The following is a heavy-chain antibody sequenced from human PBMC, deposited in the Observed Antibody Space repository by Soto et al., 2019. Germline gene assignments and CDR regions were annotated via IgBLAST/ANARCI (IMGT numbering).Heavy chain of an antibody. D-gene: IGHD3-10*01. V-gene: IGHV1-18*01. CDR1: GYTFTSYG. Sequence: ASVKVSCKASGYTFTSYGISWVRQAPGQGLEWMGWISAYNGNTNYAQKLQGRVTMTTDTSTSTAYMELRSLRPDDTAVYYCAVSYGSGSYYSYFDYWGQGTLVTVSS. CDR3: AVSYGSGSYYSYFDY. CDR2: ISAYNGNT. J-gene: IGHJ4*02.